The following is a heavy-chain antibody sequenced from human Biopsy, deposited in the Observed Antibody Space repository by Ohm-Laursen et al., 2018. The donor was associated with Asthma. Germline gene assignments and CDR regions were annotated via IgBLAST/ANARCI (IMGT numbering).Heavy chain of an antibody. J-gene: IGHJ3*02. D-gene: IGHD1-1*01. Sequence: SLRLSCAASGFSFSNFAIHWVRQAPGKGLEWVGVISKDASTQDYADSVKCRFTMARDNPKNTLDLQMNSLREEDTAVYYCVRDGTDDAFDIWGQGTVVSVSS. CDR3: VRDGTDDAFDI. V-gene: IGHV3-30*01. CDR1: GFSFSNFA. CDR2: ISKDASTQ.